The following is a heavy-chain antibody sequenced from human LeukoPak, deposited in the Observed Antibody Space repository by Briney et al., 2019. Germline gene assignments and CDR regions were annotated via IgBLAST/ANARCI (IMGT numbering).Heavy chain of an antibody. Sequence: PSETLSLTCTVSGGSISSSSYYWGWIRQPPGKGLEWIGSIYSSGSTYYNPSLKSRVTISVDTSKNQFSLKLSSVTAADTAVYYCATNEWSGYYFEYWGQGTLVPVSP. D-gene: IGHD3-3*01. CDR1: GGSISSSSYY. V-gene: IGHV4-39*01. J-gene: IGHJ4*02. CDR3: ATNEWSGYYFEY. CDR2: IYSSGST.